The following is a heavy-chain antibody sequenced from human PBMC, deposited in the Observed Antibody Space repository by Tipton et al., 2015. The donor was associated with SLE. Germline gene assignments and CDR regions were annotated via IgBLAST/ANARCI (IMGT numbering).Heavy chain of an antibody. CDR3: ARKSIAAVGDY. D-gene: IGHD6-13*01. V-gene: IGHV3-7*05. Sequence: SGFTFSSYWMSWVRQAPGKGLEWVANIKQDGSEKYYVDSVKGRFTISRDNAKNSLYLQMNSLRAEDTAVYYCARKSIAAVGDYWGQGTLVTVSS. CDR2: IKQDGSEK. J-gene: IGHJ4*02. CDR1: GFTFSSYW.